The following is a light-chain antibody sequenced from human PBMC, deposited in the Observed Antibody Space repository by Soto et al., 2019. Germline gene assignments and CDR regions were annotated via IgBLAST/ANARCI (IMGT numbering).Light chain of an antibody. V-gene: IGKV3-15*01. J-gene: IGKJ5*01. Sequence: EIEMTQSPATLSVSPGERATLSCRASQSVSGELAWYQQHPGQAPRLLIYTASTRATGIPARFSGYGSGTEFTLTITGLQSEDFAIYFCQQYKSWPITFGQGTRLEI. CDR3: QQYKSWPIT. CDR2: TAS. CDR1: QSVSGE.